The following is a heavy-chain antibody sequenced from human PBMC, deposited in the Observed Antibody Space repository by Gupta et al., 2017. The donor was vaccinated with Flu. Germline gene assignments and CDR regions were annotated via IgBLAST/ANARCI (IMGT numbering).Heavy chain of an antibody. Sequence: QITLKESGPALVEPTQTLTLTCTLSGFSLTTSGVGVGWIRQPPGKALEWLVFIYWDDDKRYNPSLRSRLTITKDTSRNQAGLTMTNMEPVDTGTYYCAHRRTHNSDWKEGLFDYWGQGALVTVAS. CDR2: IYWDDDK. J-gene: IGHJ4*02. CDR1: GFSLTTSGVG. CDR3: AHRRTHNSDWKEGLFDY. D-gene: IGHD6-19*01. V-gene: IGHV2-5*02.